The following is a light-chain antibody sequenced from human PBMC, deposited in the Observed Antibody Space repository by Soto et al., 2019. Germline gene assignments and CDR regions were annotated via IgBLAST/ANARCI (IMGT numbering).Light chain of an antibody. CDR3: AAWDDSLSGVV. V-gene: IGLV1-47*01. CDR2: RNN. Sequence: QLLLTQPPSASGTPGQRVTISCSGSSSNIGSNYVYWYQQVPGTAPKLLIYRNNQRPSGVPDRFSGSKSGTSASLAISGLRSEDEADYYCAAWDDSLSGVVFGGGTQLTVL. CDR1: SSNIGSNY. J-gene: IGLJ2*01.